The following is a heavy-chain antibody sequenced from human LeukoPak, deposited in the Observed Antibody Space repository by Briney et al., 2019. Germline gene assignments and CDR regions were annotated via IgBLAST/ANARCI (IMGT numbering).Heavy chain of an antibody. CDR3: ASPRGDGYNFNLDY. Sequence: ASVKVSCKASGYTFTSYYMHWVRQAPGQGLEWMGIINPSGGSTSYAQKFQGRVTMTRDTSISTAYMELSRLRSDDTAVYYCASPRGDGYNFNLDYWGQGTLVTVSS. J-gene: IGHJ4*02. V-gene: IGHV1-46*01. CDR2: INPSGGST. CDR1: GYTFTSYY. D-gene: IGHD5-24*01.